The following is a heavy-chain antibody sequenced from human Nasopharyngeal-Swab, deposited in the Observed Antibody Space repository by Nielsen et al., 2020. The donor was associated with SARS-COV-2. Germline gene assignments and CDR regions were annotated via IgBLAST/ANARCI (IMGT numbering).Heavy chain of an antibody. CDR2: IGTAGDT. CDR1: GFTFSSYD. Sequence: GESLKISCAASGFTFSSYDMHWVRQATGKGLEWVSAIGTAGDTYYPGSVKGRFTISRENAKNSLYLQMNSLRAEDTAVYYCAAAPSGDYGGYWGQGTLVTVSS. J-gene: IGHJ4*02. CDR3: AAAPSGDYGGY. V-gene: IGHV3-13*04. D-gene: IGHD4-23*01.